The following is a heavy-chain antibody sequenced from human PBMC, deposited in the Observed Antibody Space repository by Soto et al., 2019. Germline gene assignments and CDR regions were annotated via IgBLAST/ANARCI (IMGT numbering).Heavy chain of an antibody. V-gene: IGHV4-31*03. CDR2: IYYSGST. D-gene: IGHD4-17*01. Sequence: QVQLQESGPGLVKPSQTLSLTCTVSGGSISSGGYYWSWIRQHPGKGLEWIGYIYYSGSTYYNPSLKSRVTISVDPSKNQFTLKLSSVTAAATAVYSCARDKRGHYGDYGLLDYWGQGTLVTVSS. CDR1: GGSISSGGYY. CDR3: ARDKRGHYGDYGLLDY. J-gene: IGHJ4*02.